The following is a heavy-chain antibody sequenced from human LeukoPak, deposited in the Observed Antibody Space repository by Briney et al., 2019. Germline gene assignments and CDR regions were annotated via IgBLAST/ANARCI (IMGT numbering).Heavy chain of an antibody. CDR1: GFTFDDYA. V-gene: IGHV3-9*01. J-gene: IGHJ4*02. Sequence: GGSLRLSCAASGFTFDDYAMHWVRQVPGKGLEWVSGISWNSGSIGYADSVKGRFTISRDNAKNTLYLQMNSLRAEDTAVYYCASPRYLSSWFPLDYWGQGTLVTVSS. D-gene: IGHD6-13*01. CDR3: ASPRYLSSWFPLDY. CDR2: ISWNSGSI.